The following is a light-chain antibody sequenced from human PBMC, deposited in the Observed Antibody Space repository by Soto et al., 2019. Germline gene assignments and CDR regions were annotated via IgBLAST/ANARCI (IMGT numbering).Light chain of an antibody. V-gene: IGLV1-44*01. J-gene: IGLJ2*01. CDR3: AVWDDSLSGLYVI. CDR1: SSNVGRNT. CDR2: TNN. Sequence: QSVLTQPPSASGTPGQRVTISCSGSSSNVGRNTVNWYQQVPGAAPKLLIYTNNQRPSGVPDRFSGSKSGTSASLAISGLQSEDEADYYCAVWDDSLSGLYVIFGGGTKLTVL.